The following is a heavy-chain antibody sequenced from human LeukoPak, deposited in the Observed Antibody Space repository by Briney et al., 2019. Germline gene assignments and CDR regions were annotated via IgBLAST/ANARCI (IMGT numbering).Heavy chain of an antibody. D-gene: IGHD3-10*01. CDR2: ISGSDGHT. CDR3: ANEIRPNDY. J-gene: IGHJ4*02. Sequence: GGSLRLSCAASGFSFSSYAMSWVRQAPGRGLEWVSAISGSDGHTYYADSVKGRFSISRDNSKNTLYLQMNGLRAGDTAIYYCANEIRPNDYWGQGTLVTVSS. CDR1: GFSFSSYA. V-gene: IGHV3-23*01.